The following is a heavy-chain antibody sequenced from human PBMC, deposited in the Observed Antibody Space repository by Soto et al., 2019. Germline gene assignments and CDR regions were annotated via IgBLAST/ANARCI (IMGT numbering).Heavy chain of an antibody. J-gene: IGHJ3*02. D-gene: IGHD4-4*01. CDR2: ISYDGSNK. CDR1: GFTFSSYG. Sequence: GGSLRLSCAASGFTFSSYGMHWVRQAPGKGLEWVAVISYDGSNKYYADSVKGRFTISRDNSKNTLYLQMNSLRAEDTAVYYCAKGYYDYSNYDDAFDIWGQGTMVTVSS. V-gene: IGHV3-30*18. CDR3: AKGYYDYSNYDDAFDI.